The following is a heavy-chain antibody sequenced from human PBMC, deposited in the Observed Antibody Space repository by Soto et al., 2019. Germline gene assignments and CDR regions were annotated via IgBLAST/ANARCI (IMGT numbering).Heavy chain of an antibody. CDR3: ARDRGPSSGYYPYWFDP. V-gene: IGHV1-69*12. CDR2: IIPSFGTA. Sequence: QVQLVQSGAEVKKPGSSVKVSCKASGGTFSSYAISWVRQAPGQGLEWMGEIIPSFGTANYAQKFQGRVTITADESTSTAYMKLSSLRSEDTAVYYCARDRGPSSGYYPYWFDPWGQGTLVTVSS. J-gene: IGHJ5*02. CDR1: GGTFSSYA. D-gene: IGHD3-22*01.